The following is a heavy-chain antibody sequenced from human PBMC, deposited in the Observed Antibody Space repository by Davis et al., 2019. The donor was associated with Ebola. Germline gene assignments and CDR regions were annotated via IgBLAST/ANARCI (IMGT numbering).Heavy chain of an antibody. Sequence: GGSLRLSCAASGFTFSSYAMSWVRQAPGKGLEWVSAISNGAGSTYYADSVKGRFTISRDNSKNTLYLEMNSLRADDTALYYCAKARDYPWYFDYWGQGTLVTVSS. V-gene: IGHV3-23*01. CDR2: ISNGAGST. J-gene: IGHJ4*02. CDR3: AKARDYPWYFDY. D-gene: IGHD3-16*01. CDR1: GFTFSSYA.